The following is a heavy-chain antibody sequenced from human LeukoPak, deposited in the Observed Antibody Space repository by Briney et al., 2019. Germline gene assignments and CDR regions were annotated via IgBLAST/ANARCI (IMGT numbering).Heavy chain of an antibody. Sequence: SETLSLTCALYGGSFSGYYWSWIRPPPGRGLEWIGEIYHSGSTNYNPCLKGRVTISVDTSKNQVSLKLSSVTAADTAVYYCARGRITMVRGGHTRSHLKRAPFDYWGQGTLVTVSS. V-gene: IGHV4-34*01. CDR2: IYHSGST. J-gene: IGHJ4*02. CDR3: ARGRITMVRGGHTRSHLKRAPFDY. D-gene: IGHD3-10*01. CDR1: GGSFSGYY.